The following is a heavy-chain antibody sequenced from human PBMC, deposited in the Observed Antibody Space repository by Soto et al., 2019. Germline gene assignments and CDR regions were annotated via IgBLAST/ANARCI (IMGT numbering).Heavy chain of an antibody. D-gene: IGHD3-22*01. CDR3: ARVGPWVPYYYDSSPYTFENWFDP. V-gene: IGHV4-38-2*01. CDR1: GYSISSGYY. Sequence: SETLSLTCAVSGYSISSGYYWGWLRQPPGKGLEWIRSIYHGGSTYYNPSLNSRVTLSIDMTNNHVSLILNSVTAADTAVYCCARVGPWVPYYYDSSPYTFENWFDPWGQGTLVTVSS. J-gene: IGHJ5*02. CDR2: IYHGGST.